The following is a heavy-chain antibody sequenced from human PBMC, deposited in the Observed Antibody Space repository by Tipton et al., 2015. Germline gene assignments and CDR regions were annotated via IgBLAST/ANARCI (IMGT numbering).Heavy chain of an antibody. V-gene: IGHV4-38-2*01. J-gene: IGHJ4*02. Sequence: TLSLTCAVSGYSISSGYYWGWIRQPPGKGLEWIGNIYHSGSTYYNPSLKSRVTISVDTSKNQFSLRLSSATAADTAVYYCARLTGDYYDSATYDPTYIDYWGQGILVSVSS. D-gene: IGHD3-22*01. CDR1: GYSISSGYY. CDR3: ARLTGDYYDSATYDPTYIDY. CDR2: IYHSGST.